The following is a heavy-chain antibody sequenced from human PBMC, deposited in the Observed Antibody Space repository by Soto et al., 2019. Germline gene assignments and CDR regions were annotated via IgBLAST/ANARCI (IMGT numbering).Heavy chain of an antibody. CDR1: GGSISSSSYY. D-gene: IGHD4-17*01. J-gene: IGHJ6*02. Sequence: QLQLQESGPGLVKPSETLSLTCTVSGGSISSSSYYWGWIRQPPGKGLEWIGSIYYSGSTYYNPSLKSRVTISVDTSKNQFSLKLSSVTAADTAVYYCARHAQDDYGDYLYYYGMDVWGQGTTVTVSS. V-gene: IGHV4-39*01. CDR3: ARHAQDDYGDYLYYYGMDV. CDR2: IYYSGST.